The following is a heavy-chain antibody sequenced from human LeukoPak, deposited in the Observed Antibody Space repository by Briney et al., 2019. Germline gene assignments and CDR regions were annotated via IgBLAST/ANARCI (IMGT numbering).Heavy chain of an antibody. J-gene: IGHJ4*02. CDR3: ARMNYDFWSTYPFYFDY. Sequence: GGSLRLSCAASGFTFSSYSMNWVRQAPGKGLEWVSSISSSSSYIYYADSVKGRFTISRDNAKNSLYLQMNGLRAEDTAVYYCARMNYDFWSTYPFYFDYWGQGTLVTVSS. CDR2: ISSSSSYI. V-gene: IGHV3-21*04. CDR1: GFTFSSYS. D-gene: IGHD3-3*01.